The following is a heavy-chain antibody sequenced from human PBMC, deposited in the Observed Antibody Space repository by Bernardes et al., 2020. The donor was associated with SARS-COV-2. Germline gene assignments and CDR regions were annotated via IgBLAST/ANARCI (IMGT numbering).Heavy chain of an antibody. D-gene: IGHD4-17*01. V-gene: IGHV4-39*01. CDR2: IYYSGST. J-gene: IGHJ4*02. CDR3: ARHPHEGYGDDQPFDY. Sequence: SETLSLTCTVSGGSISSSSYYWGWIRQPPGKGLEWIGSIYYSGSTYYNPSLKSRVTISVDTSKNQFSLKLSSVTAADTAVYYCARHPHEGYGDDQPFDYWGQGTLVTVSS. CDR1: GGSISSSSYY.